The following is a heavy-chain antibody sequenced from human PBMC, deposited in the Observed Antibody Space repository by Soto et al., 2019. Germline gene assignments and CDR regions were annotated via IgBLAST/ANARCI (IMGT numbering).Heavy chain of an antibody. D-gene: IGHD3-3*02. CDR2: ISYDGTIT. CDR3: ATTRVGPCSISILFSGLPECTDV. V-gene: IGHV3-30-3*01. Sequence: PGRSLKLSCAASGLTISSYGMHYARQAPGKSLEWVAVISYDGTITYYADSVKGRFTISRDNSKNTLYLQMNSLRTEDTAVYYCATTRVGPCSISILFSGLPECTDVWDKAIMLTVS. CDR1: GLTISSYG. J-gene: IGHJ6*04.